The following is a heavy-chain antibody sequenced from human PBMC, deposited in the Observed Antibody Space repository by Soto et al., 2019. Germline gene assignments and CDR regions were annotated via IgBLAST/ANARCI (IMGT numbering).Heavy chain of an antibody. D-gene: IGHD6-13*01. Sequence: GGSLRLSCVGSGFSFSSYGMYWVRQAPGKGLEWMTFISYNGNKKEYADSVKGRFTISRDNSKNTVYLEMNSLRGNDTAVYYCAKHSSTSVDWGQGTLVTVSS. CDR3: AKHSSTSVD. V-gene: IGHV3-30*18. CDR2: ISYNGNKK. J-gene: IGHJ4*02. CDR1: GFSFSSYG.